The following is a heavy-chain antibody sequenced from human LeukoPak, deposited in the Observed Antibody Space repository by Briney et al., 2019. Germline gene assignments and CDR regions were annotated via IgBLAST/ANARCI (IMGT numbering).Heavy chain of an antibody. V-gene: IGHV4-39*07. D-gene: IGHD2-21*02. CDR3: ARFIVVVTANNDAFDI. CDR2: IYYSGST. J-gene: IGHJ3*02. CDR1: GGSISSSSSF. Sequence: SETLSLTCTVSGGSISSSSSFWGWIRQPPRKGLEWIGTIYYSGSTYYNPSLKSRVTISVDMSKNQFSLKLSSVTAADTAVYYCARFIVVVTANNDAFDIWGQGTMVTVSS.